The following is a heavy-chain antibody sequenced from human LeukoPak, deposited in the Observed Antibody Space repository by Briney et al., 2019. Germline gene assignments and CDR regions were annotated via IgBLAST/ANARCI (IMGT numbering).Heavy chain of an antibody. V-gene: IGHV4-34*01. J-gene: IGHJ4*02. CDR1: GGSFSGYY. CDR3: ARGISNY. CDR2: INHSGST. Sequence: SETLSLTCAVYGGSFSGYYWSWIRQPPGKGLEWIGEINHSGSTNYNPSLKSRVTISVDTSKNQFSLKLSSVTAADTAVYYCARGISNYWGQGTLVTVSS. D-gene: IGHD2/OR15-2a*01.